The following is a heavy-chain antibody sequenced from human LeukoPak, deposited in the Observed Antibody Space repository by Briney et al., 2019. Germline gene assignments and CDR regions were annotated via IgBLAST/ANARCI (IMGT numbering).Heavy chain of an antibody. J-gene: IGHJ4*02. CDR1: GFTFSSYA. Sequence: GGSLRLSCAASGFTFSSYAMHWVRQAPGKGLEWVAVISYNGSNKYYADSVKGRFTISRDNSKNTLYLQMNSLRAEDTAVYYWARRREHGSGSDWLWGQGTGVTVSS. V-gene: IGHV3-30-3*01. CDR3: ARRREHGSGSDWL. CDR2: ISYNGSNK. D-gene: IGHD3-10*01.